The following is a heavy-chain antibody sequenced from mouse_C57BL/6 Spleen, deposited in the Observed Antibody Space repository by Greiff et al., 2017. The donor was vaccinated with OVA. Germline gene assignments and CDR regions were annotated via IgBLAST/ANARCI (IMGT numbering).Heavy chain of an antibody. CDR1: GFNIKDYY. V-gene: IGHV14-2*01. Sequence: EVKLQESGAELVKPGASVKLSCTASGFNIKDYYMHWVKQRTEQGLEWIGRIDPEDGETKYAPKFPGKATITADTSSNTAYLQLSSLTSEDTAVYYCATPYDYGNYWGQGTTLTVSS. D-gene: IGHD2-4*01. CDR2: IDPEDGET. CDR3: ATPYDYGNY. J-gene: IGHJ2*01.